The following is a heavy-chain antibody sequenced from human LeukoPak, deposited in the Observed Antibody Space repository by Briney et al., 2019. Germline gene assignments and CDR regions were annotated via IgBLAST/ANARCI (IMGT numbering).Heavy chain of an antibody. Sequence: SETLSLTCTVSGGSISSYYWSWIRQPAGKGLEWIGRIYTSGSTNYNPSLKSRVTMSVDTSKNQFSLKLSSVTAADTAVYYCARDSHYYDSGSYFDHYYYYYMDVWGKGTTVTISS. V-gene: IGHV4-4*07. CDR3: ARDSHYYDSGSYFDHYYYYYMDV. J-gene: IGHJ6*03. CDR1: GGSISSYY. CDR2: IYTSGST. D-gene: IGHD3-10*01.